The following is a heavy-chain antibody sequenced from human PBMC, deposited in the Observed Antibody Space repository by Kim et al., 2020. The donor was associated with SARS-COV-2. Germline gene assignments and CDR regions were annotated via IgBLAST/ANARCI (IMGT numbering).Heavy chain of an antibody. J-gene: IGHJ4*02. CDR2: MNPNSGNT. D-gene: IGHD3-16*01. Sequence: ASVKVSCEASGYTFTTYDINWVRQATGQGLEWVGWMNPNSGNTGYAQRFQGRVTITRNTSISTAYMELSSLRSEATAVYYCARALAWGTYNSCFSYFDYWGQGTLVTVSS. CDR3: ARALAWGTYNSCFSYFDY. CDR1: GYTFTTYD. V-gene: IGHV1-8*01.